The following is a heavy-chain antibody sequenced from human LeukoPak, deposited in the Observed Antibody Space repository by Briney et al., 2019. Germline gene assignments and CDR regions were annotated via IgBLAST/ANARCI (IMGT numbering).Heavy chain of an antibody. Sequence: GGSLRLSCAASGSTLSGYSMNWVRQAPGKGLEWVSSISSSSSYIYYADSVKGRFTISRDNAKKSMYLQMNSLRAEDTAVYYCARDGRLLNYNMDVWGKGTTVTVSS. D-gene: IGHD2-15*01. CDR2: ISSSSSYI. J-gene: IGHJ6*03. CDR1: GSTLSGYS. CDR3: ARDGRLLNYNMDV. V-gene: IGHV3-21*01.